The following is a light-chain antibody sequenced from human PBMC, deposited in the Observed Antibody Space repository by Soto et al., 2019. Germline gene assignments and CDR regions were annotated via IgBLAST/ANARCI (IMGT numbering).Light chain of an antibody. CDR1: QSVSSN. V-gene: IGKV3-15*01. Sequence: EIVMTQSPATLSVSPGERATLSCRASQSVSSNLAWYQQKPGQAPRLLIYGASTRATGIPARFSGSGCGTEFTLTISSLQSEDVAVYYCQQYNNWPRITFGQGTRLEIK. CDR3: QQYNNWPRIT. CDR2: GAS. J-gene: IGKJ5*01.